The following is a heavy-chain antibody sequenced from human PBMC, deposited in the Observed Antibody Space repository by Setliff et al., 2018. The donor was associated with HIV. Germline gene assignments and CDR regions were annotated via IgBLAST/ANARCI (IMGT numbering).Heavy chain of an antibody. CDR1: GGSISTYY. Sequence: KTSETLSLTCTVSGGSISTYYWSWIRQPPGEGLEWIGYIYTSGSTNYNPSLKTRVTISIDTSKKQVSLKLSSVTAADTAVYYCARHANYDFWSGYWGYYFDYWGQGTLVTVSS. V-gene: IGHV4-4*09. D-gene: IGHD3-3*01. CDR3: ARHANYDFWSGYWGYYFDY. CDR2: IYTSGST. J-gene: IGHJ4*02.